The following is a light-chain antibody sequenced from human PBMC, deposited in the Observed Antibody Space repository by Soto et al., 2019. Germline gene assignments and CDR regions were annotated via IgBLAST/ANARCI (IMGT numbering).Light chain of an antibody. CDR1: SSDVGLYNL. V-gene: IGLV2-23*02. J-gene: IGLJ3*02. Sequence: QSALTQPASVSGSPGQSITISCTGTSSDVGLYNLVSWHQQLPGKAPKLIIYEVNERPSGISDRFSGSKSGNTASLTISGLQDEDEADYYCCSYVGSSILMFGGGTKLTVL. CDR2: EVN. CDR3: CSYVGSSILM.